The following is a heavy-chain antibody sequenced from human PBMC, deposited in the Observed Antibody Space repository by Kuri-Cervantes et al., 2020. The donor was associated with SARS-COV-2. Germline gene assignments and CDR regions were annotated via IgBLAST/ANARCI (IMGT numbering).Heavy chain of an antibody. V-gene: IGHV3-30*04. CDR2: ISFDGSNK. Sequence: GESLKISCAASGFTFSSYDMHWVRQAPGKGLEWVAVISFDGSNKYYADSVKGRFTLSRDNSKNTLYLQTNSLRAEDTAVYYCARGVLRLENIVVDRSGMDVWGQGTTVTVSS. CDR1: GFTFSSYD. D-gene: IGHD2-2*01. CDR3: ARGVLRLENIVVDRSGMDV. J-gene: IGHJ6*02.